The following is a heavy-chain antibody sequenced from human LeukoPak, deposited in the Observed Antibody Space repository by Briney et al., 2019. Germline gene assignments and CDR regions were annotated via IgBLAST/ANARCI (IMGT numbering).Heavy chain of an antibody. D-gene: IGHD3-22*01. V-gene: IGHV4-31*03. CDR1: GGSLSSGGYY. CDR2: IYYSGST. CDR3: ARGRRYYDSSGYYTFFDY. J-gene: IGHJ4*02. Sequence: PSETLSLTCTVSGGSLSSGGYYWSWIRQHPGTGLEWIGYIYYSGSTYYNPSLKSRVTISVDTSKNQFSLKLSSVTAADTAVYYCARGRRYYDSSGYYTFFDYWGQGTLVTVPS.